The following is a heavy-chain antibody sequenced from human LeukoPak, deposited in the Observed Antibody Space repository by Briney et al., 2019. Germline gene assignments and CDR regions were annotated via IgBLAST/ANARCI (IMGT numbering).Heavy chain of an antibody. D-gene: IGHD3-16*01. Sequence: SVKVSCKASGFTSTNFAVQWVRQARGQRLEWIGWIIVGSGATKCAQDFQGRVTITRDLSTSTLYMELRSLTSEDTAVYYCAADLSNPRMGASYLDSWGQGTLVTVSS. CDR3: AADLSNPRMGASYLDS. J-gene: IGHJ4*02. CDR2: IIVGSGAT. CDR1: GFTSTNFA. V-gene: IGHV1-58*01.